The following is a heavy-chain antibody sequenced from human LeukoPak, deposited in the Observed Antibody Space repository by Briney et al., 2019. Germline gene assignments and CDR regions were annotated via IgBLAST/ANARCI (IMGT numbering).Heavy chain of an antibody. CDR1: GFTFDDYG. Sequence: GSLLLSCAASGFTFDDYGMSWVRQAPGKGLEWVSFINWNGVSTDYADSVKGRFTISRDNAKNSLFLQMNSLRAEDTALYYCAREDGFCSGGSCYQHWGQGTLVTVSS. V-gene: IGHV3-20*04. J-gene: IGHJ1*01. D-gene: IGHD2-15*01. CDR2: INWNGVST. CDR3: AREDGFCSGGSCYQH.